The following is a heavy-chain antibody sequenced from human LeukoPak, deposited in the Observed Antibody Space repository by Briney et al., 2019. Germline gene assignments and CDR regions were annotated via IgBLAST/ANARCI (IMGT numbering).Heavy chain of an antibody. J-gene: IGHJ3*02. Sequence: PGGSLRLSCAASGFTFSSYAMHWVRQAPGKGLEWVAVISYDGSNKYYADSVKGRFTISRDNSKNTLYLQMNSLRAEDTAVYYCATRGYGSGSYYNNFVRAFDIWGQGTMVTVSS. CDR3: ATRGYGSGSYYNNFVRAFDI. CDR1: GFTFSSYA. D-gene: IGHD3-10*01. CDR2: ISYDGSNK. V-gene: IGHV3-30*04.